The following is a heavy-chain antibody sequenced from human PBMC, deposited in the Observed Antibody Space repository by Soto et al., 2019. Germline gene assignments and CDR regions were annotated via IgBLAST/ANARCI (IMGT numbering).Heavy chain of an antibody. Sequence: GASVKVSCKASGYTFTSYYMHWVRQAPGQGLEWMGIINPSGGSTSYAQKFQGRVTMTRDTSTSTVYMELSSLRSEDTAVYYCARADPGFWSAFPILAPFDYWGQGTLVTVSS. D-gene: IGHD3-3*01. CDR3: ARADPGFWSAFPILAPFDY. V-gene: IGHV1-46*01. J-gene: IGHJ4*02. CDR1: GYTFTSYY. CDR2: INPSGGST.